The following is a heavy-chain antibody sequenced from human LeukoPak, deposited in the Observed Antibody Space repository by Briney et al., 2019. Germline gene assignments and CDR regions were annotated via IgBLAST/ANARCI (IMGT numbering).Heavy chain of an antibody. V-gene: IGHV3-23*01. D-gene: IGHD3-10*01. CDR2: ITGSGGST. CDR3: AKDRWKTVVRGPDY. J-gene: IGHJ4*02. CDR1: GFTFTSYA. Sequence: GGSLRLSCAASGFTFTSYAMNWVRQTPGKGLEWVSGITGSGGSTSYADSVKGRFTISRDSSKNTVYLQMNSLRAEDTAVYYCAKDRWKTVVRGPDYWGQGTLVTVSS.